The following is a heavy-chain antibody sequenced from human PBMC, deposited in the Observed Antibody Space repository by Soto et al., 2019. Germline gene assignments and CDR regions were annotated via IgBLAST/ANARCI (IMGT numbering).Heavy chain of an antibody. CDR2: IYYSGST. V-gene: IGHV4-61*01. Sequence: QVQLQESGPGLVKPSETLSLTCTVSGGSVSSGSYYWSWIRQPPGKGLEWIGYIYYSGSTNYNPSLKSRFTISVDTSKNPFSLKLSSVTAADTAVYYWARDQASPWYYYYGMDVWGQGTTVTVSS. CDR1: GGSVSSGSYY. CDR3: ARDQASPWYYYYGMDV. J-gene: IGHJ6*02.